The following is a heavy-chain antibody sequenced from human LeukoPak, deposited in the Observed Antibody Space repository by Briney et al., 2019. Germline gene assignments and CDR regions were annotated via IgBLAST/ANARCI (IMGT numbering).Heavy chain of an antibody. Sequence: GASVNLSFKSSVYTFTFYYMHWVRHAPGQGLEWMGWINPSSGGTNYARKFQGRVTMPRDTSISTAYMELSRLRSDDTAVYYCARGFRARTYCTGGVCYTNWFDPWGQGTLVTVSS. CDR1: VYTFTFYY. CDR3: ARGFRARTYCTGGVCYTNWFDP. J-gene: IGHJ5*02. D-gene: IGHD2-8*02. V-gene: IGHV1-2*02. CDR2: INPSSGGT.